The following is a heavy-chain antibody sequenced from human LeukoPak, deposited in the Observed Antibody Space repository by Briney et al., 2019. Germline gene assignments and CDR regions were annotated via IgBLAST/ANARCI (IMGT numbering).Heavy chain of an antibody. J-gene: IGHJ4*02. CDR3: ARGPYGDYGFFDY. D-gene: IGHD4-17*01. Sequence: GGSLRLSCAASGFTFSSYAISWVRQAPGQGLEWMGRVIPIFGTANYAQKFQGRVTITTDESTSTAYMELSSLRSEDTAVYYCARGPYGDYGFFDYWGQGTLVTVSS. CDR2: VIPIFGTA. CDR1: GFTFSSYA. V-gene: IGHV1-69*05.